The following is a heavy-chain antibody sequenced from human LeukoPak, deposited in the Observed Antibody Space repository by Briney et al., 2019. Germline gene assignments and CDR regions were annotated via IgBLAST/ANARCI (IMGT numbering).Heavy chain of an antibody. J-gene: IGHJ3*02. CDR2: ISGSGGST. D-gene: IGHD3-16*01. CDR3: SKRGAVDYSDAFDI. CDR1: GFTFSSYA. Sequence: GGSLRLSCAASGFTFSSYAMSWVRQAPGKGLELVSAISGSGGSTYYAAPVKRRFTLTRDNSKHTLDQQMNSLKAEDTAVYYCSKRGAVDYSDAFDIGGQKTMHSVFS. V-gene: IGHV3-23*01.